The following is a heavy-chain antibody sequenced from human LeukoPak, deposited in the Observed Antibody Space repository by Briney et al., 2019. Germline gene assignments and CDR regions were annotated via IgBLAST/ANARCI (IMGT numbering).Heavy chain of an antibody. D-gene: IGHD3-22*01. V-gene: IGHV1-69*13. Sequence: SVKVSCKASGGTFSSYAISWVRQAPGQGLEWMGRIIPIFGTANYAQKFQGRVTITADESTSTAYMELSSLRSEDTAVYYCASNNYYDSSGYWYYWGQGTLVTVSS. CDR3: ASNNYYDSSGYWYY. CDR1: GGTFSSYA. J-gene: IGHJ4*02. CDR2: IIPIFGTA.